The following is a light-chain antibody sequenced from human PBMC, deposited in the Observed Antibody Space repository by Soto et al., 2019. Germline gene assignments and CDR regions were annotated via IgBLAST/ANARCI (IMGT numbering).Light chain of an antibody. Sequence: QSALAQPASVSGSPGQSITISCTGTSSDVGAYNSVSWYQQHPHKAPQVIIYKGSQRPSGVYNRFSGSTSGNVASLTISGLQADDEADYFCCSSSPESTYVVGTGTKCTVL. V-gene: IGLV2-23*01. CDR1: SSDVGAYNS. CDR3: CSSSPESTYV. CDR2: KGS. J-gene: IGLJ1*01.